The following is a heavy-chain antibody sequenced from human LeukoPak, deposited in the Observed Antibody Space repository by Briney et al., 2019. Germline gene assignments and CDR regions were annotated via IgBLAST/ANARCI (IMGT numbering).Heavy chain of an antibody. CDR2: IYHSGST. V-gene: IGHV4-38-2*01. CDR3: ARGSLFLSLWFGELYVY. Sequence: SETLSLTCVVSGYSISSGYYWGWIRQPPGKGLEWIGSIYHSGSTYYNPSLKSRVTISVDTSKNQFSLKLSSVTAADTAVCYCARGSLFLSLWFGELYVYWGQGTLVTVSS. D-gene: IGHD3-10*01. J-gene: IGHJ4*02. CDR1: GYSISSGYY.